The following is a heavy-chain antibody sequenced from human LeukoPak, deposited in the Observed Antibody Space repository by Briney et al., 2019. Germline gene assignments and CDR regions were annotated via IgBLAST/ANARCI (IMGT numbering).Heavy chain of an antibody. CDR1: GGSISSYY. J-gene: IGHJ4*02. CDR3: ARTFTAGYCSSTSCSGEGVYFDY. V-gene: IGHV4-59*01. CDR2: VSYSGST. D-gene: IGHD2-2*01. Sequence: SETLSLTCTVSGGSISSYYWSWIRQPPGKGLEGIGYVSYSGSTNYDPSLKSRVTISVDTSKNQFSLKLSSVTAADTAVYYCARTFTAGYCSSTSCSGEGVYFDYWGQGTLVTVSS.